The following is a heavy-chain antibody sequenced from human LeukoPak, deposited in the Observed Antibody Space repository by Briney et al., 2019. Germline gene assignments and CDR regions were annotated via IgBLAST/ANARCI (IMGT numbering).Heavy chain of an antibody. CDR1: GYSFTSYW. CDR2: IYPGDSDT. Sequence: GESLKISCKGSGYSFTSYWIAWVRQVPGKGLEWMGIIYPGDSDTRYSPSFQGQVTISADKSISTAYLQWNSLKASDTAMYYCARQYSSSLDYWGQGTLVTVSS. CDR3: ARQYSSSLDY. V-gene: IGHV5-51*01. J-gene: IGHJ4*02. D-gene: IGHD6-13*01.